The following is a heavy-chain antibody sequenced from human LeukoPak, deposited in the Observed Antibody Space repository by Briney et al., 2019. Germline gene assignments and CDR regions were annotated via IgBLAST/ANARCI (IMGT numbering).Heavy chain of an antibody. D-gene: IGHD5-12*01. CDR3: AKSYNGYESKPDY. Sequence: GGSLRLSCAASGFTFSSYAMSWVRQAPGKGLEWVSSISNSGGRTFYTDSVKGRFTISRDNSKITLYLQMNSLRAEDTAVYYCAKSYNGYESKPDYWGQGTLVTVSP. CDR2: ISNSGGRT. CDR1: GFTFSSYA. V-gene: IGHV3-23*01. J-gene: IGHJ4*02.